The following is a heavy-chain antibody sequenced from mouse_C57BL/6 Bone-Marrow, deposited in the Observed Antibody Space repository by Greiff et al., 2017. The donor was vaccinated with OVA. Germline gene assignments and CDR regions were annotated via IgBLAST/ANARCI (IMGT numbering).Heavy chain of an antibody. Sequence: VQLQQPGAELVMPGASVKLSCKASGYTFTSYWMHWVKQRPGQGLEWIGEIDPSDSYTNYNQKFKGKSTVTVDKSSSTAYMQLSSLASEDSAVYYCARGGDCWYFDVWGKGTSVTVSA. CDR2: IDPSDSYT. D-gene: IGHD3-3*01. CDR1: GYTFTSYW. V-gene: IGHV1-69*01. J-gene: IGHJ1*03. CDR3: ARGGDCWYFDV.